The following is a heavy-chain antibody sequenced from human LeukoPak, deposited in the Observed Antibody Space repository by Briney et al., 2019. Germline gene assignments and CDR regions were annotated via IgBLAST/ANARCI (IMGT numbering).Heavy chain of an antibody. D-gene: IGHD3-10*01. V-gene: IGHV4-59*01. J-gene: IGHJ6*02. CDR3: AREIYYGSGSTGALDV. CDR1: GCSISSNY. Sequence: PSETLSLTCTVSGCSISSNYWSWIRQPPGKGREWIGYTYNSGSTNYNPTLKSRVTITVDTSKSQFSLELSSVTAADTAVYYCAREIYYGSGSTGALDVWGQGTTVTVSS. CDR2: TYNSGST.